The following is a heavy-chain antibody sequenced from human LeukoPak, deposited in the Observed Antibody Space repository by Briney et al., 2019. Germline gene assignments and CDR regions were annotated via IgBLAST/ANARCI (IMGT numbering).Heavy chain of an antibody. D-gene: IGHD6-6*01. CDR2: INHGGST. J-gene: IGHJ4*02. CDR1: GGSFSGYY. Sequence: SETLSLTCAVYGGSFSGYYWSWIRQPPGKGLEWIGEINHGGSTNYNPSLKSRVTISVDTSKNQFSLKLSSVTAADTAVYYCARAEGIAAPIVGYWGQGTLVSVSS. CDR3: ARAEGIAAPIVGY. V-gene: IGHV4-34*01.